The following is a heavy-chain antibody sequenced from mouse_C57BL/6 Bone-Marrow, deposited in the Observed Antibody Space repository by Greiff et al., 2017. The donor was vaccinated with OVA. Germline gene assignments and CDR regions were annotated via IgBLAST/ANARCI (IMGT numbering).Heavy chain of an antibody. CDR3: EGLPRYWYFDV. CDR1: GYTFTSYG. V-gene: IGHV1-81*01. D-gene: IGHD2-2*01. CDR2: IYPRSGNT. Sequence: VHLVESGAELARPGASVKLSCKASGYTFTSYGISWVKQRTGQGLEWIGEIYPRSGNTYYNEKFKGKATLTADKSSSTAYMELRSLTSEDSAVYFCEGLPRYWYFDVWGTGTTVTVSS. J-gene: IGHJ1*03.